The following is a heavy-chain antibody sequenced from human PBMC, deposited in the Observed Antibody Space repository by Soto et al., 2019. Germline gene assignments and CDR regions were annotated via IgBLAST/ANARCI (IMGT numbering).Heavy chain of an antibody. V-gene: IGHV4-39*01. J-gene: IGHJ4*02. CDR1: GGSISSSSYY. CDR2: IYYSGST. Sequence: SETLSLTCTVSGGSISSSSYYWGWIRQPPGKGLEWIGSIYYSGSTYYNPSLKSRVTISVDTSKNQFSLKLSSVTAADTAVYYCARQGSSWIFDYWGQGTLVTVSS. D-gene: IGHD6-13*01. CDR3: ARQGSSWIFDY.